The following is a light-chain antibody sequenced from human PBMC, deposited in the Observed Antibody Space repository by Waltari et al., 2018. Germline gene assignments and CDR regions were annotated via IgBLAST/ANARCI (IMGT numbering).Light chain of an antibody. V-gene: IGKV1-13*02. J-gene: IGKJ5*01. CDR1: LGIHSG. Sequence: AIQLTQSPSSLSASIGDRVTISCRESLGIHSGLDLYQQKPGQPPKLLIYDASTLDSGVPSRFSGSGSGTDFTLTISSLQPEDFATYYCQQCLTYPQAFGQGTRLEIK. CDR2: DAS. CDR3: QQCLTYPQA.